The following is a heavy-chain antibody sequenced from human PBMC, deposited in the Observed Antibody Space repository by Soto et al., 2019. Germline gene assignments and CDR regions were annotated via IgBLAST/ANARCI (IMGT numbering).Heavy chain of an antibody. CDR2: IIPIFGTA. V-gene: IGHV1-69*06. CDR3: ARDYDFWSGYYMAYYYYYGMDV. Sequence: QVQLVQSGAEVKKPGSSVKVSSKASGGTFSSYAISWVRQAPGQGLEWMGGIIPIFGTANYAQKFQGRVTITADKSTSTAYMELSSLRSEDTAVYYCARDYDFWSGYYMAYYYYYGMDVWGQGTTVTVSS. D-gene: IGHD3-3*01. CDR1: GGTFSSYA. J-gene: IGHJ6*02.